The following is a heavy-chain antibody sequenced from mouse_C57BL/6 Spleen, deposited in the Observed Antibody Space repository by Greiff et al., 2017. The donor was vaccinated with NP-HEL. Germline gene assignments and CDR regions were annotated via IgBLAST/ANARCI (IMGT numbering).Heavy chain of an antibody. J-gene: IGHJ4*01. Sequence: QVQLQQPGAELVRPGSSVKLSCKASGYTFTSYWMDWVKQRPGQGLEWIGNIYPSDSETHYNQKFKDKATLTVDKSSSTAYMQLSSLTSEDSAVYYCATTVVATRKAMDYWGQGTSVTVSS. D-gene: IGHD1-1*01. CDR1: GYTFTSYW. V-gene: IGHV1-61*01. CDR2: IYPSDSET. CDR3: ATTVVATRKAMDY.